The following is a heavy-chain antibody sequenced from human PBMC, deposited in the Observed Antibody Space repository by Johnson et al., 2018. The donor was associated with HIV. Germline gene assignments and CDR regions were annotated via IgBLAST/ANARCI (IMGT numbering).Heavy chain of an antibody. V-gene: IGHV3-23*04. Sequence: VQLVESGGGVVRPGGSLRLSCAASGFTFDDYGMSWVRQVPGKGLEWVSAISGSGGSTYYADSVKGRFTISRDNSKNTLYLQMNSLRAEDTAVYYCAKADRVRYGAGAFDIWGQGTMVTVSS. CDR1: GFTFDDYG. CDR3: AKADRVRYGAGAFDI. J-gene: IGHJ3*02. CDR2: ISGSGGST. D-gene: IGHD5-24*01.